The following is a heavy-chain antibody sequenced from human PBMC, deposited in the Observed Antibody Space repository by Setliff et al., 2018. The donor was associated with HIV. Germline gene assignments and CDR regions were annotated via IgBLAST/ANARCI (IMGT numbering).Heavy chain of an antibody. D-gene: IGHD3-10*01. V-gene: IGHV3-53*05. CDR2: IYSGGGT. J-gene: IGHJ2*01. Sequence: GSLRLSCAASGFSVSIDYMAWVRQAPGKGLEWLSFIYSGGGTYYGDSVKGRFTITRDDSKNTIYLQMNSLRIEDTAVYYCARDRSRGYWYFDLWGRGTLVTVSS. CDR3: ARDRSRGYWYFDL. CDR1: GFSVSIDY.